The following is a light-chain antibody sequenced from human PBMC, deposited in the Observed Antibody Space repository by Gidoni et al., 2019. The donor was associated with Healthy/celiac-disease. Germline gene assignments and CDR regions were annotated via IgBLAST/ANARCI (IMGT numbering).Light chain of an antibody. V-gene: IGKV1-33*01. CDR1: QDISND. J-gene: IGKJ4*01. Sequence: DIQMTQSPSSLSASVGDRVTITCQASQDISNDLNWYQQKPGKAPKLLIYDASNLETGVPSRFSGSGSGTAFTFTISSLQPEDIATYYCQQYDNLPLTFGGGTKVEIK. CDR2: DAS. CDR3: QQYDNLPLT.